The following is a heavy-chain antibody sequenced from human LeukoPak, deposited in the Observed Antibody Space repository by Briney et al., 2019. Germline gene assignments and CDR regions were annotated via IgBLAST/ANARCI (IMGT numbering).Heavy chain of an antibody. CDR3: ARIGGSGSYSGHYFDH. CDR2: ISTDGSVT. J-gene: IGHJ4*02. V-gene: IGHV3-74*01. D-gene: IGHD3-10*01. Sequence: GGSLRHSCAASGFTFSTYWMHWVRRAPGKGLVWVSRISTDGSVTSYADSVKGRFTIPRDNAKNTMYLQMSSLRAEDTAVYYCARIGGSGSYSGHYFDHWGQGTLVTVSS. CDR1: GFTFSTYW.